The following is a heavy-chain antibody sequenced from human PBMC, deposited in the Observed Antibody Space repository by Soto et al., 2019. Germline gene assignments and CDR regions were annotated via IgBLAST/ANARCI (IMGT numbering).Heavy chain of an antibody. CDR2: IYPGDSDT. J-gene: IGHJ4*02. D-gene: IGHD1-26*01. V-gene: IGHV5-51*01. CDR1: GYSFTSYW. CDR3: ARHTLSGSYRIDY. Sequence: EVQLVQSGVEVKKPGESLKISCKGSGYSFTSYWIGWVRQMPGKGLEWMGIIYPGDSDTRYSPSFQGQVTISADKSISTAYRQWSSLKASDTAIYYCARHTLSGSYRIDYWGQGTLVTVSS.